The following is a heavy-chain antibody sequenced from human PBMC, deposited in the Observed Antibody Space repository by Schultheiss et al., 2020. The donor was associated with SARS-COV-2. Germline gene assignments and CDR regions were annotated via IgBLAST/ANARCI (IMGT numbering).Heavy chain of an antibody. V-gene: IGHV4-59*08. CDR2: IYYSGST. D-gene: IGHD4-11*01. Sequence: SQTLSLTCTVSGGSISSYYWSWIRQPQGKGLEWIGYIYYSGSTNYNPSLKSRVTISVDTSKNQFSLTLSSVTAADTALYYCARLTRVTDYWGQGTLVTVSS. J-gene: IGHJ4*02. CDR1: GGSISSYY. CDR3: ARLTRVTDY.